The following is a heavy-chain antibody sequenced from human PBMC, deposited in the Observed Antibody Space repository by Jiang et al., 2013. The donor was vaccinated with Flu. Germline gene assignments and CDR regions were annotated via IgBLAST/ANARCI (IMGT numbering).Heavy chain of an antibody. V-gene: IGHV4-59*08. J-gene: IGHJ4*02. CDR1: GGSVNTNF. CDR2: IYYSGST. Sequence: TCTVSGGSVNTNFWSWIRQPPGKGLEWIGYIYYSGSTSYNPSLKSRITISVDTSRNHFSLNLRSVTAADTAIYYCARQSFGSSGNDYGFYFDYWGQGTLVTVFS. CDR3: ARQSFGSSGNDYGFYFDY. D-gene: IGHD5-12*01.